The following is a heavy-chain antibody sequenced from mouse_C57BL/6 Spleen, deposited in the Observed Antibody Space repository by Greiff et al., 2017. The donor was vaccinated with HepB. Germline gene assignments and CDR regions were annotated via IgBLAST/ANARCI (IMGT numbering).Heavy chain of an antibody. CDR1: GYAFSSSW. Sequence: QVQLQQSGPELVKPGASVKISCKASGYAFSSSWMNWVKQRPGKGLEWIGRIYPGDGDTNYNGKFKGKATLTADKSSSTAYMQLSSLTSEDSAVYFCARSVNWDRYFDVWGTGTTVTVSS. CDR3: ARSVNWDRYFDV. CDR2: IYPGDGDT. J-gene: IGHJ1*03. V-gene: IGHV1-82*01. D-gene: IGHD4-1*01.